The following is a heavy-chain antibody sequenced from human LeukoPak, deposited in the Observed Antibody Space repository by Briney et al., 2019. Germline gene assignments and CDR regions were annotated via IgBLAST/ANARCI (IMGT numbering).Heavy chain of an antibody. J-gene: IGHJ4*02. CDR1: GYTFTSYG. CDR3: ARVPLYDSSGYFDY. Sequence: GASVKVSCKASGYTFTSYGISWVRQAPGQGLEWMGWISAYNGNTNYAQKLQGRVTMTTDTSTSTAYMELRSLRSDDTAVYYCARVPLYDSSGYFDYWGQGTLVTVSS. CDR2: ISAYNGNT. V-gene: IGHV1-18*01. D-gene: IGHD3-22*01.